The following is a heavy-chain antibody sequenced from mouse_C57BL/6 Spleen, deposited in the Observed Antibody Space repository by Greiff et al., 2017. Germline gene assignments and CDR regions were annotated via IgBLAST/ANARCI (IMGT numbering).Heavy chain of an antibody. V-gene: IGHV1-18*01. CDR1: GYTFTDYN. Sequence: EVKLMESGPELVKPGASVKIPCKASGYTFTDYNMDWVKQSPGKSLEWIGDINPNNGGTIYNQKFKGKATLTVDKSSSTAYMELRSLTSEDTAVYYCERDVYAMEYWGQGTSVTVSS. CDR3: ERDVYAMEY. CDR2: INPNNGGT. J-gene: IGHJ4*01.